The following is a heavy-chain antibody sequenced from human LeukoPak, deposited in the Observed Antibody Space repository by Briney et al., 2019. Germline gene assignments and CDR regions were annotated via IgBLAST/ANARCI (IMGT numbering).Heavy chain of an antibody. CDR2: ISAYNGNT. Sequence: ASVKVSCKASGYTFTSYGISWVRQAPGQGLEWMGWISAYNGNTNYAQKLQGRVTMTTDTSSSTAYMELRSLRSDDTAVYYCARIYCSGGSCYRIAEYFQHWGQGTLVTVSS. J-gene: IGHJ1*01. CDR3: ARIYCSGGSCYRIAEYFQH. D-gene: IGHD2-15*01. CDR1: GYTFTSYG. V-gene: IGHV1-18*01.